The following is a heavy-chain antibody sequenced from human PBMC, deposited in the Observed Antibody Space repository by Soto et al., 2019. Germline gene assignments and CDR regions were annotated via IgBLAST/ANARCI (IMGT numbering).Heavy chain of an antibody. CDR2: INTRGGTT. CDR1: GYTLTRFY. D-gene: IGHD4-17*01. Sequence: QVQLVQSGAEVRKPGASVRLSCKASGYTLTRFYLHWVRQAPGQGLEWMGIINTRGGTTAYAQKFRGRLTVNRDTSTSTVYMELSNLRSEDTAIYYCARGPDDSDVPLWDYWGQGARVTVSS. V-gene: IGHV1-46*01. CDR3: ARGPDDSDVPLWDY. J-gene: IGHJ4*02.